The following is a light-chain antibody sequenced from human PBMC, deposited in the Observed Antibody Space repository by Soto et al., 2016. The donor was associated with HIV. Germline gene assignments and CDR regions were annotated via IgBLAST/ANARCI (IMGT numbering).Light chain of an antibody. Sequence: SYELTQPPSVSVSPEQTASITCSGNKLGDKYACWYQQKPGQSPVLVMYQDTKRPSGIPERFSGSNSGNTATLTISGTQSMDEADYYCQVWDSSSNYVFGTGTKVTVI. CDR2: QDT. V-gene: IGLV3-1*01. CDR1: KLGDKY. CDR3: QVWDSSSNYV. J-gene: IGLJ1*01.